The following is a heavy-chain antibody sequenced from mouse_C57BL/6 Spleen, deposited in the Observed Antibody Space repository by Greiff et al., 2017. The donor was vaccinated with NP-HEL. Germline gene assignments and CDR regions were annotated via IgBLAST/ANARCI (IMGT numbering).Heavy chain of an antibody. V-gene: IGHV1-55*01. CDR3: ARRGAYYSNPGFFY. CDR2: IYPGSGST. J-gene: IGHJ2*01. Sequence: QVQLKQPGAELVKPGASVKMSCKASGYTFTSYWITWVKQRPGQGLEWIGDIYPGSGSTNYNEKFKSKATLTVDTSSSTAYMQLSSLTSEDSAVYYCARRGAYYSNPGFFYWGQGTTLTVSS. CDR1: GYTFTSYW. D-gene: IGHD2-5*01.